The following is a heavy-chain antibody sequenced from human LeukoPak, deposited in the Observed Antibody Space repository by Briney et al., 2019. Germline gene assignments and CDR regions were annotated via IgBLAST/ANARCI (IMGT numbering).Heavy chain of an antibody. V-gene: IGHV3-30-3*01. CDR3: ARASPTTVTTIYGMDV. J-gene: IGHJ6*02. Sequence: PGXXXRLSCAASGFTFSSYAMHWVRQAPGKGLEGVXVXSYDGSNKYYADSVKGRFTISRDNSKNTLYLQMNSLRAEDTAVYYCARASPTTVTTIYGMDVWGQGTTVTVSS. CDR2: XSYDGSNK. CDR1: GFTFSSYA. D-gene: IGHD4-17*01.